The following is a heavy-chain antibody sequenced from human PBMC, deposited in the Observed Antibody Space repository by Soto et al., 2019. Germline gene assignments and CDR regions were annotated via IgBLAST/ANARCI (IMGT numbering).Heavy chain of an antibody. CDR2: INPFDGSR. J-gene: IGHJ4*01. V-gene: IGHV1-46*03. CDR1: GYIFTSYY. Sequence: PSVKVSCKASGYIFTSYYIHWVRQAPGQGREWMGWINPFDGSRMFAQSFQGRVTMTRDTSTSTVYMEVSSLRSEDTAVYYCSRVDPGETSPFDHWG. D-gene: IGHD3-10*01. CDR3: SRVDPGETSPFDH.